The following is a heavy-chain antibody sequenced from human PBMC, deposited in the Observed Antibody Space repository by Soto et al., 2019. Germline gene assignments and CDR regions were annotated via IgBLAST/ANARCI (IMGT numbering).Heavy chain of an antibody. V-gene: IGHV3-48*01. CDR3: ARAGARPGGGSDY. J-gene: IGHJ4*02. D-gene: IGHD1-26*01. CDR1: GVTFSIYS. CDR2: ISSSTTTI. Sequence: EVQLVESGGALVQPGGSLRLSCAASGVTFSIYSMNWVRQAPGKGLEWFSYISSSTTTIYYADSVRGRFTISRDSAKLYLQMNSLRAEDTAVYYCARAGARPGGGSDYWGQGTLVTVSS.